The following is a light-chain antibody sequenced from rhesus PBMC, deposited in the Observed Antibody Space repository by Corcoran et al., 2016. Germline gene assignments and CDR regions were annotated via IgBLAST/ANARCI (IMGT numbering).Light chain of an antibody. CDR3: QQYNNWNT. Sequence: ETVVTQSPATLSLSPGATATFSCRAIPSVGSNLAWYKRKPGQPPNPPTHESSTMATGIPDSVSGSGSGTEFTLHNSSLDPDDVGVYYCQQYNNWNTFGQGTKVEIK. CDR2: ESS. CDR1: PSVGSN. V-gene: IGKV3-42*02. J-gene: IGKJ1*01.